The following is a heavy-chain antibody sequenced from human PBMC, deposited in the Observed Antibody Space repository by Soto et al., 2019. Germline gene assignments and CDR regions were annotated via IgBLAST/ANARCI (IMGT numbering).Heavy chain of an antibody. V-gene: IGHV3-48*03. D-gene: IGHD1-7*01. CDR1: GFTFSSYE. CDR3: ASTGGGWELQYYYYGMDV. J-gene: IGHJ6*02. CDR2: IGSSGSTI. Sequence: GGSLRLSCAASGFTFSSYEMNWVRQAPGKGLEWVSYIGSSGSTIYYADSVKGRFTISRDNAKNSLYLQMNSLRAEDTAVYYCASTGGGWELQYYYYGMDVWGQGTTVTVSS.